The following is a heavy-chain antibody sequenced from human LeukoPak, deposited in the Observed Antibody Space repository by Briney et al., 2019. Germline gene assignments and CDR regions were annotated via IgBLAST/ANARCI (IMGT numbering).Heavy chain of an antibody. CDR2: INHSGST. V-gene: IGHV4-34*01. D-gene: IGHD5-12*01. CDR1: GGSFSGYY. J-gene: IGHJ6*03. Sequence: PSETLSLTCAVYGGSFSGYYWSWIRQPPGKGLEWIGEINHSGSTNYNPSLKSRVTISVDTSKNQFSLKLSSVTAADTAVYYCARGGWLRYYYYYYYMDVWGKGTTVTVSS. CDR3: ARGGWLRYYYYYYYMDV.